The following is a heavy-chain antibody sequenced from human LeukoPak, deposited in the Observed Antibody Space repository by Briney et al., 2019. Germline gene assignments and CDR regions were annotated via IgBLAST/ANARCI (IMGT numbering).Heavy chain of an antibody. CDR2: ISWNSGSI. Sequence: GRSLRLSCAASVFTSDVYAMHCVRHAPGEGLEWVSGISWNSGSIGYADSVKGRFTISRDNAKNSLYLQMNSLRAEDTALYYCAKDRIAAGNWGQGTLVTVSS. J-gene: IGHJ4*02. V-gene: IGHV3-9*02. CDR1: VFTSDVYA. D-gene: IGHD6-13*01. CDR3: AKDRIAAGN.